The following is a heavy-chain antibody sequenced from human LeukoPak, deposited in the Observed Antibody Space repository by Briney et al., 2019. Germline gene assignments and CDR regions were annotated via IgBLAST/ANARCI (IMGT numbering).Heavy chain of an antibody. J-gene: IGHJ3*01. V-gene: IGHV3-7*01. Sequence: GGSLRLSCAASGFTFRNHIISWIRQAPGKGLEWVANMRQDGSEKFYVDSVKGRFTISRDNAKNSLYLQMDSLRAEDTALYYCAREGDAFDFWGQGTMVTVSS. CDR3: AREGDAFDF. CDR2: MRQDGSEK. CDR1: GFTFRNHI.